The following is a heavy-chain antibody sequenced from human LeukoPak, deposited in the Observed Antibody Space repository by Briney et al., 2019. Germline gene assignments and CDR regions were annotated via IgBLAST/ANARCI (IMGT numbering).Heavy chain of an antibody. J-gene: IGHJ4*02. Sequence: SETLSLTCTVSGGSFSSGSYYWSWIRQPPGKGLEWIGYIYYSGSTNYNPSLKSRVTISVDTSKNQFSLKLSSVTAADTAVYYCARDHRGSYYLYYFDYWGQGTLVTVSS. CDR3: ARDHRGSYYLYYFDY. D-gene: IGHD1-26*01. CDR2: IYYSGST. V-gene: IGHV4-61*01. CDR1: GGSFSSGSYY.